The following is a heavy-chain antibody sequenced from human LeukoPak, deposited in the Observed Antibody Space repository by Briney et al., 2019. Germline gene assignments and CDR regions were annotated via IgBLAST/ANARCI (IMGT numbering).Heavy chain of an antibody. CDR1: GYTLTELS. V-gene: IGHV1-24*01. CDR2: FDPEDGET. CDR3: ARVAHYYDSSGYSYFDY. Sequence: ASVKVSCKVSGYTLTELSMHWVRQAPGKGLEWMGGFDPEDGETIYAQEFQGRVTMTEDTSTDTAYMELSSLRSEDTAVYYCARVAHYYDSSGYSYFDYWGQGTLVTVSS. J-gene: IGHJ4*02. D-gene: IGHD3-22*01.